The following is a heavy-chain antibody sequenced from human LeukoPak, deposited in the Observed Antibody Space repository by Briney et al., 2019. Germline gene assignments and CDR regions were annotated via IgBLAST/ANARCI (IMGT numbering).Heavy chain of an antibody. CDR2: INQNGSDK. CDR3: ARGAGWPN. V-gene: IGHV3-7*01. Sequence: LGGSLRLSCAVSGFTFSSYWMNWVRRAPGKGLEWVANINQNGSDKYYVESVKGRFTISRDNAKNSLYLQMNGLRDEDTAVYYCARGAGWPNWGQGTLVTVSS. J-gene: IGHJ4*02. CDR1: GFTFSSYW. D-gene: IGHD6-19*01.